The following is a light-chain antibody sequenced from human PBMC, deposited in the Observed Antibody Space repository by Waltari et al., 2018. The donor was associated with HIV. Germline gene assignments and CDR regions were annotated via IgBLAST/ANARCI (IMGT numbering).Light chain of an antibody. CDR1: SSNIGSNY. CDR2: RNN. CDR3: AAWDDSLSAPVV. Sequence: SVLTQPPSASGTPGQRVTISCSGSSSNIGSNYVYWYQQLPGTAPKLLIYRNNQRPSGVPDRFSGSKSGTSASLAISGLRSEDEADYYCAAWDDSLSAPVVFGGGTKLTVL. J-gene: IGLJ2*01. V-gene: IGLV1-47*01.